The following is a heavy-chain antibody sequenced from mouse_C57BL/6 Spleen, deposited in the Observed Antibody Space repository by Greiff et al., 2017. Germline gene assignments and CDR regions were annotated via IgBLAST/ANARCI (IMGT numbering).Heavy chain of an antibody. CDR3: AREGGYYYELGAMDD. V-gene: IGHV1-61*01. Sequence: VQLQQPGAELVRPGSSVKLSCKASGYTFTSYWMDWVKQRPGQGLEWIGNIYPSDSETHYNQKFKDKATLTVDQSSSTAYMQLSSLTSEDSAVYYCAREGGYYYELGAMDDWGQGTSVTVSS. CDR1: GYTFTSYW. J-gene: IGHJ4*01. CDR2: IYPSDSET. D-gene: IGHD1-1*01.